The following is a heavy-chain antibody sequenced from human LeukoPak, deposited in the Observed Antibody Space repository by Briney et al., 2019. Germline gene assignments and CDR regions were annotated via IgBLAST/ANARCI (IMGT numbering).Heavy chain of an antibody. D-gene: IGHD1-26*01. CDR1: GGTFSSYA. V-gene: IGHV1-69*13. CDR2: IIPIFGTA. Sequence: SVEVSCKASGGTFSSYAISWVRQAPGQGLEWMGGIIPIFGTANYAQKFQGRVTFTADESTSTAYMELSSLRSEDTALYYCARKLRLGGNWFDPWGQGTLVTVSS. CDR3: ARKLRLGGNWFDP. J-gene: IGHJ5*02.